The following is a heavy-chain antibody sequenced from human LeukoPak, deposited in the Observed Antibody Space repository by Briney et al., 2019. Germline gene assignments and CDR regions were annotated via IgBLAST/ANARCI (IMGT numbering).Heavy chain of an antibody. CDR1: GFTFSDSG. V-gene: IGHV3-73*01. CDR3: TNYDDSSDLWGY. Sequence: GGSLRLSCAASGFTFSDSGMHWVRQAPGKGLEWVGRMRSKTQNYATAYAASVKGRFTISRDDSKNTAFLQMNSLKTEDTAVYYCTNYDDSSDLWGYWGQGTLVTASS. CDR2: MRSKTQNYAT. J-gene: IGHJ4*02. D-gene: IGHD3-22*01.